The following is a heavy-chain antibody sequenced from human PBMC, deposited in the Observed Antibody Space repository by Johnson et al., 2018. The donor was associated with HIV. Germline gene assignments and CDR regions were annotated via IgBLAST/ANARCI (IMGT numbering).Heavy chain of an antibody. CDR1: GFTFDDYG. V-gene: IGHV3-20*04. CDR3: AIDYVQWALLKGDAFDI. CDR2: INSGRRSI. J-gene: IGHJ3*02. D-gene: IGHD1-26*01. Sequence: EVQLVESGGGVVRPGGSLRLSCAASGFTFDDYGMSWVRQVPGKGLEWVSYINSGRRSISDTDSVKGRFTISRDNAKNSLYLQMNSLIAGDTAVYYCAIDYVQWALLKGDAFDIWGQGTMVTVSS.